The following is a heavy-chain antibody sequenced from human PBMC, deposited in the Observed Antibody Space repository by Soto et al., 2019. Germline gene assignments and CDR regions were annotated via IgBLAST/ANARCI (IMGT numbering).Heavy chain of an antibody. V-gene: IGHV1-18*01. CDR1: GYTFTSYG. Sequence: QVQLVQSGAEVKKPGASVKVSCKASGYTFTSYGISWVRQAPGQGLERMGWISAYNGNTNYAQKLQGRVTMTTDTSTSTAYMELRSLRSDDTAVYYCARPGGRYCSGGSCLLLDYWGQGTLVTVSS. D-gene: IGHD2-15*01. CDR3: ARPGGRYCSGGSCLLLDY. CDR2: ISAYNGNT. J-gene: IGHJ4*02.